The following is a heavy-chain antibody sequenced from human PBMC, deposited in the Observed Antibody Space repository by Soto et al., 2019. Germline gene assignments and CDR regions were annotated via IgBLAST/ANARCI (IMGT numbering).Heavy chain of an antibody. CDR3: AKDMQYQLLTNWFDP. CDR1: GFTFSSYG. J-gene: IGHJ5*02. D-gene: IGHD2-2*01. V-gene: IGHV3-30*18. CDR2: ISYDGSNK. Sequence: GGSLRLSCAASGFTFSSYGMHWVRQAPGKGLEWVAVISYDGSNKYYADSVKGRFTISRDNSKNTLYLQMNSLRAEDTAVYYCAKDMQYQLLTNWFDPWGQGTLVTVSS.